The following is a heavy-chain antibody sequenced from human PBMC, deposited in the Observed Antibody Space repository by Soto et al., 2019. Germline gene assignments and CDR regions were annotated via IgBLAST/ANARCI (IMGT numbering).Heavy chain of an antibody. J-gene: IGHJ3*02. CDR2: ISGSGGST. V-gene: IGHV3-23*01. CDR1: GFTFSSYA. CDR3: AKEAHTSYYDSSGFTDAFDI. D-gene: IGHD3-22*01. Sequence: PGGSLRLSCAASGFTFSSYAMSWVRQAPGKGLEWVSAISGSGGSTYYADSVKGRFTISRDNSKNTLYLQMNSLRAEDTAVYYCAKEAHTSYYDSSGFTDAFDIWGQGTMVTVSS.